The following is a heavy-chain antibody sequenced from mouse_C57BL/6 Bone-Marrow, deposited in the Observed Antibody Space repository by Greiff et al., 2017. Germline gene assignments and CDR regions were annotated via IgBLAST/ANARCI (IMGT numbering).Heavy chain of an antibody. CDR1: GYTFTDYY. CDR3: VIYYYGSSYENYAMDY. J-gene: IGHJ4*01. D-gene: IGHD1-1*01. V-gene: IGHV1-19*01. CDR2: INPYNGGT. Sequence: EVQLQESGPVLVKPGASVKMSCKASGYTFTDYYMNWVKQSHGKSLEWIGVINPYNGGTSYNQKFKGKATLTVDKSSSTAYMELNSLTSEDSAVYYCVIYYYGSSYENYAMDYWGQGTSVTVSS.